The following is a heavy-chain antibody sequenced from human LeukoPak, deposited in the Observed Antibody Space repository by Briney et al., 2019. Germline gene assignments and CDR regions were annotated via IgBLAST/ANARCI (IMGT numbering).Heavy chain of an antibody. J-gene: IGHJ5*02. CDR2: ISSSGGDT. D-gene: IGHD5-24*01. CDR1: GFSFSSYA. Sequence: GGSLRLSCAASGFSFSSYAMSWVRQAPGKGLDWVSTISSSGGDTFYADSVKGRFTISRDNSKNTPYLQMNSLRVEDTAVYYCVSQQLAPPWGQGTLVTVSS. V-gene: IGHV3-23*01. CDR3: VSQQLAPP.